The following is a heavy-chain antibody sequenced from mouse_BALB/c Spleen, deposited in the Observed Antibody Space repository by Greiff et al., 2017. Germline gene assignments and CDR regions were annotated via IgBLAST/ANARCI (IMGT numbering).Heavy chain of an antibody. CDR2: IWAGGST. V-gene: IGHV2-9*02. CDR3: ARVHYGNYWYFDV. CDR1: GFSLTSYG. Sequence: QVQLKESGPGLVAPSQSLSITCTVSGFSLTSYGVHWVRQPPGKGLEWLGVIWAGGSTNYNSALMSRLSISKDNSKSQVFLKMNSLQTDDTAMYYCARVHYGNYWYFDVWGAGTTVTVSS. D-gene: IGHD2-1*01. J-gene: IGHJ1*01.